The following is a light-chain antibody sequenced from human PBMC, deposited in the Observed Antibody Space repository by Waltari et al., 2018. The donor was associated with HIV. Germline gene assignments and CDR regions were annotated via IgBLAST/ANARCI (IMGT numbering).Light chain of an antibody. Sequence: DIQMTQSPSSLSSFVGDRVPITCQASQDITNFLNWYQQKPGEAPKLLIYDASNLKTGAPSRFSGGGFGTHFTFTITSLQPEDIGTYYCQQYDDVPVTFGQGTKLEI. CDR1: QDITNF. J-gene: IGKJ2*01. CDR2: DAS. V-gene: IGKV1-33*01. CDR3: QQYDDVPVT.